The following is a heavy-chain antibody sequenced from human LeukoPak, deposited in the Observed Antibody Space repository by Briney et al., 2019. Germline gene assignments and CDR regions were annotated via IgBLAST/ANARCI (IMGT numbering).Heavy chain of an antibody. CDR2: ISYDGSNK. J-gene: IGHJ4*02. CDR3: ARARRGSYCSSTSCYGDY. V-gene: IGHV3-30*01. CDR1: GFTFSRYA. D-gene: IGHD2-2*01. Sequence: EGSLRLSCAASGFTFSRYAMHWVRQAPGKGLQWVAVISYDGSNKYYADSVKGRFTISRDNSKNTLYLQMNSLRAEDTAVYYCARARRGSYCSSTSCYGDYRGQGTLVTVSS.